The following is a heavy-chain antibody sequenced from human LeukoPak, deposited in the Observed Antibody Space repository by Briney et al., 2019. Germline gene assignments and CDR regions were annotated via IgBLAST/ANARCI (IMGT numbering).Heavy chain of an antibody. D-gene: IGHD1-26*01. CDR3: GKAPGGGSTTIDY. V-gene: IGHV3-30*18. CDR2: ISYDGSNK. J-gene: IGHJ4*02. Sequence: PGRSLRLSCAASGFTFSSYGMHWVRQAPGKGLEWVAVISYDGSNKYYADSVKGRFTISRDNSKNTLYLQMNSLRAEDTAVYYCGKAPGGGSTTIDYWGQGTLVTVSS. CDR1: GFTFSSYG.